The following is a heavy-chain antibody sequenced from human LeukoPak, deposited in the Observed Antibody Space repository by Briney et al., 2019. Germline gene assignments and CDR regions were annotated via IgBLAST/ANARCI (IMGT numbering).Heavy chain of an antibody. CDR1: GFTFSNYA. Sequence: PGGSLRLSCAASGFTFSNYAMIWVRQAPGKGLEWVSVISGSSGSTYYADSVKGRFTISRDNSKNTLFLQMNSLRAEDTAVYYCAKKSVRPDWGQGTLVTVSS. V-gene: IGHV3-23*01. CDR2: ISGSSGST. J-gene: IGHJ4*02. CDR3: AKKSVRPD. D-gene: IGHD2-2*01.